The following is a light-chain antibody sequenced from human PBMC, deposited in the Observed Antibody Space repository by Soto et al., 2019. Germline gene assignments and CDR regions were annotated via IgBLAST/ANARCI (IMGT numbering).Light chain of an antibody. Sequence: QSVLTQPPSVSGAPGQRVTISCTGSSSNIGAGYDVHWYQQLPGTAPKLLIYGNSNRPSGVPDRFSGSKSRTSASLAITGLQAEEEADYYCQSYDSSLSGSVFGGGTKLTVL. CDR1: SSNIGAGYD. V-gene: IGLV1-40*01. CDR3: QSYDSSLSGSV. CDR2: GNS. J-gene: IGLJ3*02.